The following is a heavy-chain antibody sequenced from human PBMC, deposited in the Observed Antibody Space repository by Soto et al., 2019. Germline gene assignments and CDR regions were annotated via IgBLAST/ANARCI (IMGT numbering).Heavy chain of an antibody. CDR3: ARGVTDLGV. D-gene: IGHD2-21*02. CDR1: RDTFNKYA. CDR2: IIPIFSTR. Sequence: QVQLVQSGAEVKKPGSSVKVSCKTSRDTFNKYAFNWVRQAPGQGVEWMGWIIPIFSTRNYAEKFQGRVTITADDATSTAYMELRSLRFEDTAVYYCARGVTDLGVWGQGTTVTVSS. J-gene: IGHJ6*02. V-gene: IGHV1-69*01.